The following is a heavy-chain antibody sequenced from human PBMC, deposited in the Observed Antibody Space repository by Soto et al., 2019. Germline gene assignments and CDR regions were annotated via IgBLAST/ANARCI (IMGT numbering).Heavy chain of an antibody. V-gene: IGHV3-23*01. CDR3: AKDLQDSFVEPYYYYYGMDV. J-gene: IGHJ6*02. D-gene: IGHD3-10*01. Sequence: EVQLLESGGGLVQPGGSLRLSCAASGFTFSSYAMSWVRQAPGKGLEWVSAISGSGGSTYYADSVKGRFTISRDNSKNTLYLQMNSLRADDTVVYYCAKDLQDSFVEPYYYYYGMDVWGQGTTVTVSS. CDR1: GFTFSSYA. CDR2: ISGSGGST.